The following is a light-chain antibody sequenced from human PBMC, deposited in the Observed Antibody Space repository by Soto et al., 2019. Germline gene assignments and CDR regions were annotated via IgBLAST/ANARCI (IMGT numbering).Light chain of an antibody. CDR3: QQSYSTPPWT. CDR1: QSISSY. Sequence: DIHMTQSPSSLSASVGDRVTITCRASQSISSYLNWYQQKPGKAPKLLIYAASSLQSGVPSRFSGSGSGTDFTLTISSLQPEDFATYYCQQSYSTPPWTFGQGTK. J-gene: IGKJ1*01. V-gene: IGKV1-39*01. CDR2: AAS.